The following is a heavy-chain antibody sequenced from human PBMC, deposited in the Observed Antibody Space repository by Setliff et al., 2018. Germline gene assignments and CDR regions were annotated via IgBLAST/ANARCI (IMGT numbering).Heavy chain of an antibody. Sequence: GASVKVSCKASGYTFTDYGITWVRQAPGQGLEWMGWISGHTENTYYAHRFQGRVTLTTDTSTDTAYMELSSLTFDDTAVYFCSWLVRYCTATSCQRLSGGEFWGQGTLVTVSS. CDR3: SWLVRYCTATSCQRLSGGEF. CDR2: ISGHTENT. CDR1: GYTFTDYG. D-gene: IGHD2-2*01. V-gene: IGHV1-18*01. J-gene: IGHJ4*02.